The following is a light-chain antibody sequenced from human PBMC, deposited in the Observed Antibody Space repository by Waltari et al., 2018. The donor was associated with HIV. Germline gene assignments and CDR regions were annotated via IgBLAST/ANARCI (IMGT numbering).Light chain of an antibody. CDR1: NSNIGSNP. CDR2: SSN. Sequence: QSVLTQPPSASGTPGQRVTISCSGSNSNIGSNPVNWCQQLPETAPKLLIKSSNQRPSGVPDRFSASKSGTSASLAISGLQSEDESDYYCAAWDDSLKGVIFGGGTKLTVL. J-gene: IGLJ2*01. V-gene: IGLV1-44*01. CDR3: AAWDDSLKGVI.